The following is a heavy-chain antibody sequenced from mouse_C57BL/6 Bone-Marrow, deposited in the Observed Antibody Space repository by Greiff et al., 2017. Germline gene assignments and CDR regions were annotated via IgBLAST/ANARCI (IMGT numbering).Heavy chain of an antibody. D-gene: IGHD4-1*01. CDR2: ISNGGGST. Sequence: EVQRVESGGGLVQPGGSLKLSCAASGFTFSDYYMYWVRQTPEKRLEWVAYISNGGGSTYYPDTVKGRFTISRDNAKNTLYLQMSRLKSEDTAMYYCARQLGLTFDYWGQGTTLTVSS. CDR1: GFTFSDYY. CDR3: ARQLGLTFDY. J-gene: IGHJ2*01. V-gene: IGHV5-12*01.